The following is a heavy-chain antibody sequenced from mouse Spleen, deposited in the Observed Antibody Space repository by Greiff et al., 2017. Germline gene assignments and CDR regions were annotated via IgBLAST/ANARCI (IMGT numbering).Heavy chain of an antibody. CDR2: IDPENGNT. J-gene: IGHJ3*01. Sequence: EVKLQESGAELVRPGALVKLSCKASGFNIKDYYMHWVKQRPEQGLEWIGWIDPENGNTIYDPKFQGKASITADTSSNTAYLQLSSLTSEDTAVYYCARNSGYPFAYWGQGTLVTVSA. CDR1: GFNIKDYY. CDR3: ARNSGYPFAY. D-gene: IGHD2-2*01. V-gene: IGHV14-1*02.